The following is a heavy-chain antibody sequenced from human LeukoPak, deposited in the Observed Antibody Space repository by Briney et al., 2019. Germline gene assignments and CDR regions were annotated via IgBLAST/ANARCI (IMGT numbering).Heavy chain of an antibody. CDR1: GYTFTGYY. J-gene: IGHJ6*02. CDR3: ARDRRGITMVRGASYGMDV. CDR2: INPNSGGT. Sequence: EASVKVSSKASGYTFTGYYMHWVRQAPGQGLEWMGWINPNSGGTNYAQKFQGRVTMTRDTSTSTAYMELSRLRSDDTAVYYCARDRRGITMVRGASYGMDVWGQGTTVTVSS. V-gene: IGHV1-2*02. D-gene: IGHD3-10*01.